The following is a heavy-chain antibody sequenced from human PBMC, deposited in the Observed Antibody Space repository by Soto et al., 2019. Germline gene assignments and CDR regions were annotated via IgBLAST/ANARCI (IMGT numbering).Heavy chain of an antibody. J-gene: IGHJ4*02. Sequence: PSETLSLTCTVSGGSISSYYWSWIRQPPGKGLEWIGYIYYSVSTNYNPSLKSRVTISVDTSKNQFSLKLSSVTAADTAVYYCARTLLYSSGWYPDSWGQGTLVTVSS. V-gene: IGHV4-59*08. D-gene: IGHD6-13*01. CDR3: ARTLLYSSGWYPDS. CDR1: GGSISSYY. CDR2: IYYSVST.